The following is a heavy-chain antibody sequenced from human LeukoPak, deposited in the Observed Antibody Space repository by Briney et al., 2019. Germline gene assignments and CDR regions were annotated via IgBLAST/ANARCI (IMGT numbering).Heavy chain of an antibody. D-gene: IGHD3-22*01. Sequence: GGSLRLSCTASGFTVSSNYMSWVRQAPGKGLEWVSVIYSGGSTYYADSVKGRFTISRDNSKNTLYLQMNSLRAEDTAVYYCARGSITMIVVETPDYWGQGTLVTVSS. CDR3: ARGSITMIVVETPDY. CDR2: IYSGGST. J-gene: IGHJ4*02. CDR1: GFTVSSNY. V-gene: IGHV3-53*01.